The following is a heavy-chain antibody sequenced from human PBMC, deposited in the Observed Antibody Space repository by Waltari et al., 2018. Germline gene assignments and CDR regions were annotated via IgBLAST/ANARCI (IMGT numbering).Heavy chain of an antibody. V-gene: IGHV5-51*01. J-gene: IGHJ6*03. D-gene: IGHD1-1*01. Sequence: EVQLVQSGAEVKKPGESLKISCKGSGYSFTSYWIGWVRQMPGKGLEWMGIIYPGDSDTRYSPSFQGQVTISADKSISTAYLQWSSLKASDTAMYYCARVQAERVYYYYYYMDVWGKGTTVTVSS. CDR2: IYPGDSDT. CDR3: ARVQAERVYYYYYYMDV. CDR1: GYSFTSYW.